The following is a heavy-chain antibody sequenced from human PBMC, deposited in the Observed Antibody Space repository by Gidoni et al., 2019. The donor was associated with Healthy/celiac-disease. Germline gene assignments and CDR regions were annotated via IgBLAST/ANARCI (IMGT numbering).Heavy chain of an antibody. V-gene: IGHV1-69*01. CDR3: ARTEYYYDSSGYSHNPFDY. J-gene: IGHJ4*02. CDR1: GGTFSSYA. D-gene: IGHD3-22*01. Sequence: QVQLVQSGAEVKKPGSSVKVSCKASGGTFSSYALSWVRQAPGQGLEWMGGIIPIFGTANYAQKFQGRVTITADESTSTAYMELSSLRSEDTAVYYCARTEYYYDSSGYSHNPFDYWGQGTLVTVSS. CDR2: IIPIFGTA.